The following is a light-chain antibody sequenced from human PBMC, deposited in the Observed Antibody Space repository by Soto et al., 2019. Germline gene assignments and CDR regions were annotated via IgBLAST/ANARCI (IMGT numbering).Light chain of an antibody. J-gene: IGKJ1*01. CDR1: QSISRW. CDR3: QQYNSYSET. Sequence: DIQMTQSPSTLSASVGDRVTITCRASQSISRWLVWYQQKPGKAPNLLIYDASSLEGGVPSRFSGSGSGTEFTLTISSLQPDDFATYYCQQYNSYSETFGQGTKVEIK. CDR2: DAS. V-gene: IGKV1-5*01.